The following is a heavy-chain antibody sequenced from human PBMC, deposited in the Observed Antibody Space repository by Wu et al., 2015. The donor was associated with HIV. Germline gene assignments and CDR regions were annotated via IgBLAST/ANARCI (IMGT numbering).Heavy chain of an antibody. CDR1: GGTFISYA. D-gene: IGHD3-9*01. V-gene: IGHV1-69*11. CDR3: ASGVDTPAFDI. J-gene: IGHJ3*02. Sequence: QVQLVQSGAEVKKPGSSVKVSCKASGGTFISYAINWVRQAPGQGLEWMGRIIPILDKTDHAQRFQGRVTITADESTNTAFMEMSSLGSEDTAMYYCASGVDTPAFDIWGQGTMVTVSS. CDR2: IIPILDKT.